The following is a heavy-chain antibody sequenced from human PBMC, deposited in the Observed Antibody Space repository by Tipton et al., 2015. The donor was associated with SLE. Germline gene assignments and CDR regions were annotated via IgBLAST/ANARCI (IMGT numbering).Heavy chain of an antibody. D-gene: IGHD4-23*01. Sequence: TLSLTCTVKGGKISRYYWNWIRQPPGKGLEWIGYIFYSGSTNYSPSLRSRVTISVDTSKNQFSLKLTSVTAADTAIYYCARASGGNSPYWGQGTLVTVSS. CDR2: IFYSGST. CDR3: ARASGGNSPY. CDR1: GGKISRYY. V-gene: IGHV4-59*01. J-gene: IGHJ4*02.